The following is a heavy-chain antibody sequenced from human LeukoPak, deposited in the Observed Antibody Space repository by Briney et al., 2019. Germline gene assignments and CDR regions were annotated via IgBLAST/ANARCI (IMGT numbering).Heavy chain of an antibody. CDR3: AREGYCSGGSCYINWFDP. V-gene: IGHV1-3*01. CDR2: INAGNGNT. J-gene: IGHJ5*02. CDR1: GYTFTSYA. D-gene: IGHD2-15*01. Sequence: ASVKVSCKASGYTFTSYAMHWVRQAPGQRLEWMGWINAGNGNTKYSQKFQGRVTITRDTSASTAYMELSSLRSEDTAVYYCAREGYCSGGSCYINWFDPWGQGTLVTASS.